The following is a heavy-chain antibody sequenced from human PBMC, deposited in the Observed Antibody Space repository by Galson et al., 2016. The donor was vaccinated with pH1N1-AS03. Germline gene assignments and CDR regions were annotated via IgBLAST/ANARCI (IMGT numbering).Heavy chain of an antibody. CDR1: GYTFSDYY. CDR2: INPDTGNT. Sequence: SVKVSCKASGYTFSDYYLHWVRQAPGQGLEWMGWINPDTGNTDFAQKFQGRVTMTRDRSISTGYMELSRLQSDDTAVYYCARAKGNSKVWGSWGQGSLVTVSS. CDR3: ARAKGNSKVWGS. D-gene: IGHD4-23*01. J-gene: IGHJ5*02. V-gene: IGHV1-2*02.